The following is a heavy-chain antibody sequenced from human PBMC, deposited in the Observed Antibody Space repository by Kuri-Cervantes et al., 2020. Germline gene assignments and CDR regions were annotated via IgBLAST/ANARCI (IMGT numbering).Heavy chain of an antibody. J-gene: IGHJ6*02. Sequence: GSLRLSCAASGFTFSSYWMHWVRQAPGKGPVWVSRINSDGSSTSYADSVKGRFTISRDNAKNTLYLQMNSLRAEDTAVYYCARDRKPGGYYYYGMDVWGQGTTVTVSS. CDR3: ARDRKPGGYYYYGMDV. V-gene: IGHV3-74*01. CDR1: GFTFSSYW. CDR2: INSDGSST. D-gene: IGHD3-10*01.